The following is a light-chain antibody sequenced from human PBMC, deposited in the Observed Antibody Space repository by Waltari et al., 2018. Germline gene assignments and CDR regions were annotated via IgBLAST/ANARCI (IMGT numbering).Light chain of an antibody. CDR1: QSISTW. CDR2: QAS. J-gene: IGKJ1*01. Sequence: DIQMTQSPSTLSASVGDRVTITCRASQSISTWLALYQQEPGKAPKLLISQASSLESGVSSRFSGSESGTEFTLHISSLQPDDFATYYCQQYYSYPWTFGQGTKVDIK. V-gene: IGKV1-5*03. CDR3: QQYYSYPWT.